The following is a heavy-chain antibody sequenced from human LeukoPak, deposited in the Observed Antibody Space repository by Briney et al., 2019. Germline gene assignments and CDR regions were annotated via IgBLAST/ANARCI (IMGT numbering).Heavy chain of an antibody. V-gene: IGHV3-30*02. D-gene: IGHD2-8*01. CDR1: GFTFSSYG. CDR3: ARAAVLMVYARGYFDY. CDR2: IRYDGSNK. J-gene: IGHJ4*02. Sequence: GGSLRLSCAASGFTFSSYGMHWVRQAPGKGLEWVAFIRYDGSNKYYADSVKGRFTVSRDNSKNTLYLQMNSLRAEDTAVYYCARAAVLMVYARGYFDYWGQGTLVTVSS.